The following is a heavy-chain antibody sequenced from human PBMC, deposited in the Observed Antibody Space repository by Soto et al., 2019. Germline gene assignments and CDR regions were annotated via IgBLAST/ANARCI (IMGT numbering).Heavy chain of an antibody. V-gene: IGHV3-74*01. D-gene: IGHD2-15*01. CDR3: ARPADCSGGSCYSYAFDI. CDR2: INSDGSST. Sequence: GGSLRLSCAASGFTFSSYGMHWVRQAPGKGLVWVSRINSDGSSTSYADSVKGRFTISRDNAKNTLYLQMNSLRAEDTAVYYCARPADCSGGSCYSYAFDIWGQGTMVTVSS. CDR1: GFTFSSYG. J-gene: IGHJ3*02.